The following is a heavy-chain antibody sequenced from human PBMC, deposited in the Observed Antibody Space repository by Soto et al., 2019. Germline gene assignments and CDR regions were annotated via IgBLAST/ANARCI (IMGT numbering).Heavy chain of an antibody. CDR2: ISAHNGDT. Sequence: EASVKVSCKASGYTFTSYGISWVRQAPGQGPEWVGWISAHNGDTRYAQNLQGRITMTTDTFTNTAYMELTSLTSDDTAVYYCARDWSRYYDSSGLMWFYWGQGTLVTVSS. CDR3: ARDWSRYYDSSGLMWFY. D-gene: IGHD3-22*01. V-gene: IGHV1-18*01. CDR1: GYTFTSYG. J-gene: IGHJ4*02.